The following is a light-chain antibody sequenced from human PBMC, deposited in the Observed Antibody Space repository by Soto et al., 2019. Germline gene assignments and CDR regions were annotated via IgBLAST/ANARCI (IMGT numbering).Light chain of an antibody. CDR3: AAWDDRLNGVV. J-gene: IGLJ2*01. CDR2: YDD. Sequence: QSVLTQPPSVSEAPRHRVTISCSGSSSNIGNNAVNWYQQLPGKAPKLLIYYDDLLPSWVSDRFSGYKSGTSASLAISGLQSEDEADYYCAAWDDRLNGVVFGGGTKLTVL. V-gene: IGLV1-36*01. CDR1: SSNIGNNA.